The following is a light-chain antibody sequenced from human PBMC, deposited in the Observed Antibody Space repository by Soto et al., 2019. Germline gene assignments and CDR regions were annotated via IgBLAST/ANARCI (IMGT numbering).Light chain of an antibody. CDR2: EVS. CDR1: SADVGAYHY. V-gene: IGLV2-14*01. CDR3: SSFTSSSTLV. Sequence: QSALTQPASVSGSPGQSITVSCAGTSADVGAYHYVSWYQQDPGKAPKLIIYEVSNRPSGVSDRFSGPKSGNTASLTISGLQAEDEGDYYCSSFTSSSTLVFGTGTKLTVL. J-gene: IGLJ1*01.